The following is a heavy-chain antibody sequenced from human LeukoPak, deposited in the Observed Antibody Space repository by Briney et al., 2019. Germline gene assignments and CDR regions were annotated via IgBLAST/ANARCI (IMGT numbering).Heavy chain of an antibody. J-gene: IGHJ4*02. CDR2: IYHTGST. CDR1: GGSIRSGGYY. CDR3: ARPYGGNSFTDY. Sequence: SETLSLTCTVSGGSIRSGGYYWSWIRQHPGRGLEWIGYIYHTGSTSYHPSLKSRVTISVDTSKNQFSLKLSSVTAADTAVYYCARPYGGNSFTDYWGQGTLVTVSS. V-gene: IGHV4-31*03. D-gene: IGHD4-23*01.